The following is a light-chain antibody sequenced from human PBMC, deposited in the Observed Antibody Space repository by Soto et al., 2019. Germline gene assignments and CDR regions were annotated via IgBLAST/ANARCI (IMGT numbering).Light chain of an antibody. V-gene: IGLV2-14*01. J-gene: IGLJ2*01. CDR1: SSDVGGYNY. Sequence: QSVLTQPASVSGSPGQSNTISCTGTSSDVGGYNYVSWYQQHPGKAPKLMIYDVSNRPSGVSNRFSGSKSGNTASLTISGLQAEDEADYYCSSYTSSSVVFGGGTKLTVL. CDR3: SSYTSSSVV. CDR2: DVS.